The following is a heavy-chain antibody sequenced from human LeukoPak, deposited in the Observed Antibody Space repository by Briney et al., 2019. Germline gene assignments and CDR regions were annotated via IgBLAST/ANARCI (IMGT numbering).Heavy chain of an antibody. CDR1: VYTLTGYF. CDR3: ARYNWNY. Sequence: ASVKVSCKASVYTLTGYFMHWVRQAPRQELEWMGWINANSGGTNYAQKFQGRVTMTRDTSISTAYMELSRVRSDDTAVYYCARYNWNYWGQGTLVTVSS. J-gene: IGHJ4*02. V-gene: IGHV1-2*02. CDR2: INANSGGT. D-gene: IGHD1-20*01.